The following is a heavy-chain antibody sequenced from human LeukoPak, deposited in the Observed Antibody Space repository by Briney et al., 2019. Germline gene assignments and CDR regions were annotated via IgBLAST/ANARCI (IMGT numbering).Heavy chain of an antibody. CDR3: ERDGGGITFGGVIVRPDY. V-gene: IGHV1-2*06. Sequence: ASVKVSCKASGYTFTGYYMHWVRQAPGQGLEWMGRINPNSGGTNYAQKFQGRVTMTRDTSISTAYMELSRLRSDDTAMYYCERDGGGITFGGVIVRPDYWGQGTLVTVSS. J-gene: IGHJ4*02. CDR2: INPNSGGT. D-gene: IGHD3-16*02. CDR1: GYTFTGYY.